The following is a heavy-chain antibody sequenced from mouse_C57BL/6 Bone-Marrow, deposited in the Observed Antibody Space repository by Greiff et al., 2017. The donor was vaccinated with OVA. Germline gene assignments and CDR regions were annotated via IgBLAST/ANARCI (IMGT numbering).Heavy chain of an antibody. CDR2: IRNKANGYTT. CDR3: ARGAHVGSSYAWFAY. CDR1: GFTFTDYY. V-gene: IGHV7-3*01. D-gene: IGHD1-1*01. J-gene: IGHJ3*01. Sequence: EVKLMESGGGLVQPGGSLSLSCAASGFTFTDYYMSWVRQPPGKALEWLGFIRNKANGYTTEYSASVKGLFTISRDNSQSILYLQMNALGAEDSATYYCARGAHVGSSYAWFAYWGQGTLVTVSA.